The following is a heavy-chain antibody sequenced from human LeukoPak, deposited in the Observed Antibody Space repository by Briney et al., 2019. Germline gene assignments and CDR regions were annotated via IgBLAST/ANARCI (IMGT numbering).Heavy chain of an antibody. D-gene: IGHD3-22*01. J-gene: IGHJ4*02. CDR2: FDLEDGET. CDR3: ATLETYYYDSSGYPFDY. Sequence: ASVKVSCKVSGYTLTELSMHWVRQAPGKGLEWMGGFDLEDGETICAQKFQGRVTMTEDTSTDTAYMELSSLRSEDTAVYYCATLETYYYDSSGYPFDYWGQGTLVTVSS. CDR1: GYTLTELS. V-gene: IGHV1-24*01.